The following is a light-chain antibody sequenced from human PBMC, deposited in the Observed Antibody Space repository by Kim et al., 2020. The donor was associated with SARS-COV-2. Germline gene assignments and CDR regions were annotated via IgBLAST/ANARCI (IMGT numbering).Light chain of an antibody. Sequence: APGETAWSKCEGNNIGSKSVHWYHQKPGQAPVLVIYYESDRPSGIPERFSASKTGSTATLTISGVEAGDEADYYCQVWDTSTNVVVFGGGTQLTVL. J-gene: IGLJ2*01. V-gene: IGLV3-21*04. CDR3: QVWDTSTNVVV. CDR2: YES. CDR1: NIGSKS.